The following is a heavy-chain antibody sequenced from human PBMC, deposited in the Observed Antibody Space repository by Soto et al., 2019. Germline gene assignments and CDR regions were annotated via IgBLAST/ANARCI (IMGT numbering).Heavy chain of an antibody. J-gene: IGHJ6*02. V-gene: IGHV4-4*07. CDR3: ARDGVWFGELLSPAYGMDV. D-gene: IGHD3-10*01. CDR2: IYTSGST. Sequence: SETLSLTCTVSGGSISSYYWSWIRQPAGKGLEWIGRIYTSGSTNYNPSLKSRVTMSVDTSKNQSSLKLSSVTAADTAVYYCARDGVWFGELLSPAYGMDVWGQGTTVTVSS. CDR1: GGSISSYY.